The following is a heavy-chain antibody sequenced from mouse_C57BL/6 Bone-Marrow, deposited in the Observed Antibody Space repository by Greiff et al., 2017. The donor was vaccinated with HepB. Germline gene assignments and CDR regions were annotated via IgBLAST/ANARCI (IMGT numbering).Heavy chain of an antibody. D-gene: IGHD1-1*01. Sequence: EVHLVESGGDLVKPGGSLKLSCAASGFTFSSYGMSWVRQTPDKRLEWVATISRGGSYTYYPDSVKGRFTISRDNAKNTLYLQMSSLTSEDTAMYYCARFYYGRGYFDYWGQGTTLTVSS. CDR2: ISRGGSYT. J-gene: IGHJ2*01. CDR3: ARFYYGRGYFDY. V-gene: IGHV5-6*01. CDR1: GFTFSSYG.